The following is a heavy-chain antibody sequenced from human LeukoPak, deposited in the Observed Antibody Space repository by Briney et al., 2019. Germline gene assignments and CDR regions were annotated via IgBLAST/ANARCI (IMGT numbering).Heavy chain of an antibody. Sequence: KTSETLSLTCTVSGGSISSYYWSWIRQPPGKGLEWIGYIYYSGSTDYNPSLKSRVTISVDTSKNQFSLKLSSVTAADTAVYYSARDARPPNGYCSSTSCLNWFDPWGQGTLVTISS. V-gene: IGHV4-59*01. CDR3: ARDARPPNGYCSSTSCLNWFDP. D-gene: IGHD2-2*01. CDR2: IYYSGST. CDR1: GGSISSYY. J-gene: IGHJ5*02.